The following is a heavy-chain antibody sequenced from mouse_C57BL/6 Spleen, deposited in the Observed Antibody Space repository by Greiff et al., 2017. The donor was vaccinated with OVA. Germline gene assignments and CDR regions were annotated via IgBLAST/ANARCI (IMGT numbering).Heavy chain of an antibody. CDR1: GYSFTGYY. CDR2: INPSTGGT. Sequence: VQLQQSGPELVKPGASVKISCKASGYSFTGYYMNWVKQSPEKSLEWIGEINPSTGGTTYNQKFKAKATLTVDKSSSTAYMQLKSLTSEDSAVYYCAREEGDYDAVDYWGQGTTLTVSS. D-gene: IGHD2-4*01. V-gene: IGHV1-42*01. J-gene: IGHJ2*01. CDR3: AREEGDYDAVDY.